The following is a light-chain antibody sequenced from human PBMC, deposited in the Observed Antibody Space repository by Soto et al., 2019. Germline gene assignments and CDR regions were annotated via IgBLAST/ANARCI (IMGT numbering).Light chain of an antibody. V-gene: IGLV1-36*01. J-gene: IGLJ2*01. CDR1: GSNLANHV. CDR2: YDG. Sequence: QTVVTQPPSVSAAPGQRVDISCSGGGSNLANHVATWYQQLPGKAPKLLLYYDGALASGVSDRFSGSRSVSSASLAISGLQSEDEATYYCASWDDSQHALLFGGGTKLTVL. CDR3: ASWDDSQHALL.